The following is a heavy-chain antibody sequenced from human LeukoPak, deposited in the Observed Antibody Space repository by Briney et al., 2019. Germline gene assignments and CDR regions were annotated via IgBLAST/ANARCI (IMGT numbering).Heavy chain of an antibody. Sequence: PGGSLRLSCAASGFTFSSYWMSWVRQAPGKGLEWVANIKHDGSEKYYVASVKGRFTISKDNAKNSLFLQTNNLRGEDTAVYYCVKGRGGYVKYKTFDYWGQGTLVTVSS. CDR3: VKGRGGYVKYKTFDY. D-gene: IGHD5-12*01. CDR1: GFTFSSYW. CDR2: IKHDGSEK. J-gene: IGHJ4*02. V-gene: IGHV3-7*01.